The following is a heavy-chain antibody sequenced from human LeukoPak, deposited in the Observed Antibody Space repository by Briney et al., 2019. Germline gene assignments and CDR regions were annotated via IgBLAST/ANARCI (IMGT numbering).Heavy chain of an antibody. D-gene: IGHD6-13*01. CDR3: ARDSSSWYECWFDP. Sequence: PGGSLRLSCAASGFTFSSYSMNWVRQAPGKGLEWVSSISSSSSYIYYADSVKGRFTISRDNAKNSLYLQMNSLRAEDTAVYYCARDSSSWYECWFDPWGQGTLVTVSS. V-gene: IGHV3-21*01. CDR2: ISSSSSYI. J-gene: IGHJ5*02. CDR1: GFTFSSYS.